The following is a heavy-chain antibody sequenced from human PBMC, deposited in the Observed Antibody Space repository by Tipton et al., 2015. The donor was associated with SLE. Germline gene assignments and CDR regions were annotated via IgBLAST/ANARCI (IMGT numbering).Heavy chain of an antibody. CDR2: IYYSGST. CDR1: GVSISNYY. Sequence: TLSLTCTVSGVSISNYYWSWIRQPPGKGLEWIGYIYYSGSTNYNPSLKSRVTISVDTSKNQFSLKLTSVTAADTAVYHCTRVPRYNWNYIADWGQGTLVSVSS. D-gene: IGHD1-7*01. J-gene: IGHJ4*02. V-gene: IGHV4-59*12. CDR3: TRVPRYNWNYIAD.